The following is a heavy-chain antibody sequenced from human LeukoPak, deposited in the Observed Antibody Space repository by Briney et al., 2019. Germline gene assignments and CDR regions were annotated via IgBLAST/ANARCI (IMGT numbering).Heavy chain of an antibody. CDR3: ARARYSSGWTIDY. CDR1: GFTFSSYS. CDR2: ISSSSSYI. J-gene: IGHJ4*02. Sequence: PGGXLRLSCAASGFTFSSYSMNWVRQAPGKGLEGVSSISSSSSYIYYADSVKGRFTIYRDNAKNSLYLPMNSLRAEDTAVYYCARARYSSGWTIDYWGQGTLVTVSS. D-gene: IGHD6-19*01. V-gene: IGHV3-21*01.